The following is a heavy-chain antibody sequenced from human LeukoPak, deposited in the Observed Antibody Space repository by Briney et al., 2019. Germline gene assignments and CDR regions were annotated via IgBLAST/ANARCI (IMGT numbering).Heavy chain of an antibody. D-gene: IGHD7-27*01. J-gene: IGHJ4*02. CDR2: ISSGGSSA. CDR1: GFTFSSYA. V-gene: IGHV3-23*01. CDR3: AKGRLGVDY. Sequence: PGGSLRLSCAASGFTFSSYAMTWVRQAPGKGLEWVSAISSGGSSAYYADSVKGRFTISRDNSKNTLYLQMNSLRAEDTAIYYCAKGRLGVDYWGQGTLVTVSS.